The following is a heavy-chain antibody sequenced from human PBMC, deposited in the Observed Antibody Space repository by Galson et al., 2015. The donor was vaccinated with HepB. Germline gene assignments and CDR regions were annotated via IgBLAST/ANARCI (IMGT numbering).Heavy chain of an antibody. Sequence: SVKVSCKASGYTFTSYGISWVRQAPGQGLEWMGWISAYNGNTNYAQKLQGRVTMTTDTSTSTAYMELRSLRSDDTAVYYCARDHGAHSPYYYYGMDVWGQGTTVTVSS. CDR1: GYTFTSYG. CDR2: ISAYNGNT. CDR3: ARDHGAHSPYYYYGMDV. D-gene: IGHD1-26*01. J-gene: IGHJ6*02. V-gene: IGHV1-18*04.